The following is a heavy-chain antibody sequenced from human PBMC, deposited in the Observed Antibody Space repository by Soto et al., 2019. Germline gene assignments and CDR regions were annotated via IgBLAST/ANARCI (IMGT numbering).Heavy chain of an antibody. CDR2: IYYSGST. J-gene: IGHJ6*02. D-gene: IGHD5-12*01. Sequence: SETLSLTCTVSGGSISSGGYYWSWIRQHPGKGLEWIGYIYYSGSTYYNPSLKSRVTISVDTSKNQFSLKLSSVTAADTAVYYCASMATTTRYYCYGMDVWGQGTTVTVSS. V-gene: IGHV4-31*03. CDR1: GGSISSGGYY. CDR3: ASMATTTRYYCYGMDV.